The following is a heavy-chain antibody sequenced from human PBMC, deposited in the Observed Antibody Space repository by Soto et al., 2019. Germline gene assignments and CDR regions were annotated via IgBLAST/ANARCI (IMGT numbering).Heavy chain of an antibody. V-gene: IGHV3-33*01. CDR3: ARVDVVVAADAFDI. CDR1: EFTFSNFG. Sequence: QVQLVESGGGVVQPGRSLRLSCAASEFTFSNFGMHWVRQAPGKGLGWVAVIYYDGSNEYYADSVKGRFTISKDNSKNTLYLHMNSLRAEDTAVYYCARVDVVVAADAFDIWGQGTMVTVSS. D-gene: IGHD2-15*01. CDR2: IYYDGSNE. J-gene: IGHJ3*02.